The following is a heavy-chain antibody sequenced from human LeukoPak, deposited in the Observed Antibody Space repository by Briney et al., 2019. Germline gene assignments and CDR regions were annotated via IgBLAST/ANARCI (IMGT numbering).Heavy chain of an antibody. CDR3: ARAVLGINWFDP. CDR2: IYYSGST. J-gene: IGHJ5*02. V-gene: IGHV4-30-4*08. D-gene: IGHD1-26*01. Sequence: SQTLSLTCTFSGGSISSGDYYWSWIRQPPGKGLEWIRYIYYSGSTYYNPSLKSRVTISVDTSKNQFSLKLSSVTAADTAVYYCARAVLGINWFDPWGQGTLVTVSS. CDR1: GGSISSGDYY.